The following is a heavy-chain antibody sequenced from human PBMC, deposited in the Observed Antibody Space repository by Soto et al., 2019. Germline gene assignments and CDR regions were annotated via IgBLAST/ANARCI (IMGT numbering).Heavy chain of an antibody. J-gene: IGHJ4*02. CDR1: GGSFSGYY. Sequence: QVQLQQWGAGLLKPSETLSLTCAVYGGSFSGYYWSWIRQPPGKGLEWIGEINHSGSTNYNPSLKSXXTMSVDTSKNHFSLKLSSVTAADTAVYYCARKRNTGWYFDYWGQGTLVTVSS. D-gene: IGHD6-19*01. CDR3: ARKRNTGWYFDY. CDR2: INHSGST. V-gene: IGHV4-34*01.